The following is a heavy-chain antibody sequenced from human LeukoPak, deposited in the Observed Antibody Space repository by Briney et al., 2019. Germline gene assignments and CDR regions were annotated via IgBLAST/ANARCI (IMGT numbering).Heavy chain of an antibody. CDR1: GFTVSSNY. Sequence: PGGSLRLSCAASGFTVSSNYMSWVRQPPGKGLEWIGEVYHSGSTSYNPSLLSRVTISVDKSKNQFSLEMRSVTAADTAVYYCARDVTRQVMDVWGQGTTVTVSS. D-gene: IGHD2-15*01. J-gene: IGHJ6*02. CDR2: VYHSGST. CDR3: ARDVTRQVMDV. V-gene: IGHV4-4*02.